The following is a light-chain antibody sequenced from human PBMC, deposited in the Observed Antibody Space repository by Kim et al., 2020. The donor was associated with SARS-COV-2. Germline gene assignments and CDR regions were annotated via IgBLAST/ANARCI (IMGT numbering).Light chain of an antibody. Sequence: VSTGQTASITCSGDKLGDKYACWYQQRPGPSPVLVIYKDSKRPSGIPERFSGSNSGNTATLTISGTQAMDEADYYCQAWDSSSYVFGTGTKVTVL. CDR1: KLGDKY. CDR2: KDS. CDR3: QAWDSSSYV. V-gene: IGLV3-1*01. J-gene: IGLJ1*01.